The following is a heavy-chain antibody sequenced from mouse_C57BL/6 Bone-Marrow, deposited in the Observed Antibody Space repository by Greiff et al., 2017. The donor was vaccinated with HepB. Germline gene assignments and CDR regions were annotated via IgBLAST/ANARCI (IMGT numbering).Heavy chain of an antibody. Sequence: VQLVESGAELVRPGTSVKVSCKASGYAFTNYLIEWVKQRPGQGLEWIGVINPGSGGTNYNEKFKGKATLTADKSSSTAYMQLSSLTSEDSAVYFCASCDYSGSSLDYWYWGTALTVSA. CDR3: ASCDYSGSSLDY. CDR1: GYAFTNYL. V-gene: IGHV1-54*01. CDR2: INPGSGGT. J-gene: IGHJ2*01. D-gene: IGHD1-1*01.